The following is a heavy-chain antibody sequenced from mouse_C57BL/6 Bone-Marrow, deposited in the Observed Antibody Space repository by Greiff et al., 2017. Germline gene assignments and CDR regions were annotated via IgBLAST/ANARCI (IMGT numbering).Heavy chain of an antibody. J-gene: IGHJ3*01. V-gene: IGHV1-81*01. CDR3: ASYYGSSYPAWFAY. D-gene: IGHD1-1*01. CDR1: GYTFTSYG. Sequence: QVQLKESGAELARPGASVKLSCKASGYTFTSYGISWVKQRTGQGLEWIGEIYPRSGNTYYNEKFKGKATLTADKSSSTAYMELRSLTSEDSAVXFCASYYGSSYPAWFAYWGQGTLVTVSA. CDR2: IYPRSGNT.